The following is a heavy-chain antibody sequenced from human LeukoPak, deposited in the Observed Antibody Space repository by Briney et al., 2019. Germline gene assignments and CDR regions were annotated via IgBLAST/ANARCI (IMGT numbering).Heavy chain of an antibody. CDR2: INPSGGST. J-gene: IGHJ4*02. CDR1: GYTFTSYY. Sequence: GASVKVSCKASGYTFTSYYMHWVRQAPGQGLEWMGIINPSGGSTSYAQKFQGRVTMTRDTSTSTVYMEQSSLRSEDTAVYYCARTLNYYGSGSYYSYFDYWGQGTLVTVSS. V-gene: IGHV1-46*01. D-gene: IGHD3-10*01. CDR3: ARTLNYYGSGSYYSYFDY.